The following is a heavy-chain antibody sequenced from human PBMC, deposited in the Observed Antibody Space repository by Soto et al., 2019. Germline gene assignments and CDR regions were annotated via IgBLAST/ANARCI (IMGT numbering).Heavy chain of an antibody. Sequence: ASVKVSCKASGYTFTSYAISWVRQAPGQGLEWMGWISAYNGNTNYAQKLQGRVTMTTDTSKNQFSLKLSSVTAADTAVYYCARVTGLTIFGVVIGPRFDYWGQGTLVTVSS. CDR1: GYTFTSYA. J-gene: IGHJ4*02. V-gene: IGHV1-18*01. CDR2: ISAYNGNT. CDR3: ARVTGLTIFGVVIGPRFDY. D-gene: IGHD3-3*01.